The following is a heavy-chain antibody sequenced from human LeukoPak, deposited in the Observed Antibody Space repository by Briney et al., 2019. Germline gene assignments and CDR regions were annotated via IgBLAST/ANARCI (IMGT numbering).Heavy chain of an antibody. V-gene: IGHV3-7*04. CDR3: GGGYGSGSYRAIDYYYYGMDV. CDR2: IKQDGSEK. CDR1: GFTSSSYW. Sequence: SGGSLRLSCAASGFTSSSYWMSWVRQAPGKGLEWVANIKQDGSEKYYVDSVKGRFTISRDNAKNSLYLQMNSLRAEDTAVYYCGGGYGSGSYRAIDYYYYGMDVWGQGTTVTVSS. J-gene: IGHJ6*02. D-gene: IGHD3-10*01.